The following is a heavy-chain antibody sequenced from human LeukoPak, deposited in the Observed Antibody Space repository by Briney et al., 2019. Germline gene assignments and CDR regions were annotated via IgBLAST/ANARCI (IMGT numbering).Heavy chain of an antibody. CDR1: GFTFSSYE. Sequence: GGSLRLSCAASGFTFSSYEMNWVRQAPGKGLEWVSYISSSGSTIYYADSVKGRFTISRDNAKNSLYLQMNSLRAEDTAVYYCAREGSGSYYEGGFGYWGQGTLVTVSS. D-gene: IGHD1-26*01. CDR2: ISSSGSTI. V-gene: IGHV3-48*03. J-gene: IGHJ4*02. CDR3: AREGSGSYYEGGFGY.